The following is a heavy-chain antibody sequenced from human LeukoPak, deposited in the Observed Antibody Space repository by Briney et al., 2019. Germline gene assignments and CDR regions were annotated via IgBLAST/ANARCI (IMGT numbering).Heavy chain of an antibody. J-gene: IGHJ4*02. CDR1: GFTFSTYW. Sequence: GGSLRLSCTASGFTFSTYWMTWVRQAPGRGLEWVANIKEDGSEENYVDSVKGRFTISRDNAKNSLYLQMNSLRVEDTAVYYCARSGSEIDYWGQGALVTVSS. V-gene: IGHV3-7*01. D-gene: IGHD1-26*01. CDR3: ARSGSEIDY. CDR2: IKEDGSEE.